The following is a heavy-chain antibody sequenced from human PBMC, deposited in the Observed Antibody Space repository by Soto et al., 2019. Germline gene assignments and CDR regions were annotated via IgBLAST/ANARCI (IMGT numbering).Heavy chain of an antibody. V-gene: IGHV1-18*01. CDR2: ISAYNGNT. CDR1: GYTFTSYG. Sequence: ASVKVSCKASGYTFTSYGISWVRQAPGQGLEWMGWISAYNGNTKSAQKFQGRVTMTTDTSTSTAYMELRSLRPDDTAVYYCARVLLWLGELVVQFDYWGQGTLVTVSS. CDR3: ARVLLWLGELVVQFDY. D-gene: IGHD3-10*01. J-gene: IGHJ4*02.